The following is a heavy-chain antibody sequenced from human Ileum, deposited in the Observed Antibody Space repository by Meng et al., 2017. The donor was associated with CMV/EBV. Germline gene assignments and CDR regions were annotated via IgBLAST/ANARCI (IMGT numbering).Heavy chain of an antibody. CDR2: VSPGGI. D-gene: IGHD3-10*01. CDR1: GVSISNYY. Sequence: QGPLQESGPGLVKPSETLSLTCSVSGVSISNYYGTWIRQPAGKGLEFIGRVSPGGIEYNPSLMSRVTMSLDTSRNQLSLNLNSVTAADTAVYYCARAAARGVPVDYWGQGILVTVSS. CDR3: ARAAARGVPVDY. J-gene: IGHJ4*02. V-gene: IGHV4-4*07.